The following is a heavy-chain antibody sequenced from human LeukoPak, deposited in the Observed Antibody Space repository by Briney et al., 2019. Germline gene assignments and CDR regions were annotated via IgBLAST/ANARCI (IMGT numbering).Heavy chain of an antibody. D-gene: IGHD2-8*01. J-gene: IGHJ4*02. CDR3: ARENGHFDY. CDR2: IWYDGSNK. V-gene: IGHV3-33*01. CDR1: GFTLSSYG. Sequence: GGSLRLSCAASGFTLSSYGMHWVRQVPGKGLEWVAVIWYDGSNKEYADSVKGRFTISRDNSKNTLYLEMNSLRAEDTAVYYCARENGHFDYWGQGTLVTVSS.